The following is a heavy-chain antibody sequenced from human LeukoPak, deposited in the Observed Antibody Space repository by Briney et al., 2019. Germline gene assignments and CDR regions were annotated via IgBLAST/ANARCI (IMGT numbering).Heavy chain of an antibody. CDR1: GFIFSTYG. J-gene: IGHJ4*02. D-gene: IGHD2-2*01. CDR3: VKGRYCGGTSCSYFDC. V-gene: IGHV3-23*01. Sequence: PGGSLRLSCVASGFIFSTYGMSWVRRAPEKGLEWVSTITAGGGSTYYADSVKGRFAISRDNSKNTLYLQMNSLRAEDTAIYYCVKGRYCGGTSCSYFDCRGQGTLVTFSS. CDR2: ITAGGGST.